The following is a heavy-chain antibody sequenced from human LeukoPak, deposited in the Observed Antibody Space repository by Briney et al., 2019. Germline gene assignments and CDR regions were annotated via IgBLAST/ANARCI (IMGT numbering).Heavy chain of an antibody. Sequence: HPGGSLRLSCAASGVTFSSYAMSWVRQAPGKGLEWVSAISGSGGSTYYADSVKGRFTISRDNSKNTLYLQVNSLRAEDTAVYYCAKNYGYSGYDYLDYWGQGTLVTVSS. V-gene: IGHV3-23*01. J-gene: IGHJ4*02. CDR1: GVTFSSYA. CDR3: AKNYGYSGYDYLDY. CDR2: ISGSGGST. D-gene: IGHD5-12*01.